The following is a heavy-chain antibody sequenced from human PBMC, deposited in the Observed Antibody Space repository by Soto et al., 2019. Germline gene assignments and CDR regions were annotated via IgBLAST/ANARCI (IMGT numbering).Heavy chain of an antibody. CDR2: IYHSGST. CDR1: VGSISSGGYS. D-gene: IGHD6-13*01. Sequence: SETLSLTCAVSVGSISSGGYSGSWIRQPPGKGLEWVGYIYHSGSTYSNPSLKSRVTISVERSKNQFSLKLSSVTAADTAVYYCARVGQQLDIFDYWGQGTLVTVSS. J-gene: IGHJ4*02. V-gene: IGHV4-30-2*01. CDR3: ARVGQQLDIFDY.